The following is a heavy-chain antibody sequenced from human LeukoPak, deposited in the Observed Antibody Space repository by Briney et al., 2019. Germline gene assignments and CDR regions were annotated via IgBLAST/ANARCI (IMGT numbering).Heavy chain of an antibody. D-gene: IGHD3-22*01. Sequence: SETLSLTCTVSGGSISSYYWSWIRQPPGKGLEWIGYIYYSGSTNYNPSLKSRVTISVDTSKNQFSLKLSSVTAADTAVYYCARISSYYYDSSGYWGPFDYWGQGTLVTVSS. CDR2: IYYSGST. J-gene: IGHJ4*02. CDR3: ARISSYYYDSSGYWGPFDY. CDR1: GGSISSYY. V-gene: IGHV4-59*12.